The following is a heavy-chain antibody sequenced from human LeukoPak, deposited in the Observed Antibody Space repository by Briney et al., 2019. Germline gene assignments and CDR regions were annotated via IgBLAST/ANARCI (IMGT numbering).Heavy chain of an antibody. V-gene: IGHV3-21*01. Sequence: PGGSLRLSRAASGFTFSSYSMNWIRQAPGKGLEWVSSISSSSSHIYYADSVKGRFTISRDNAKSSLYLQMNSLRAEDTAVYYCARSPSDGIHFDSRGQGTLVTVSS. CDR1: GFTFSSYS. J-gene: IGHJ4*02. CDR2: ISSSSSHI. D-gene: IGHD5-18*01. CDR3: ARSPSDGIHFDS.